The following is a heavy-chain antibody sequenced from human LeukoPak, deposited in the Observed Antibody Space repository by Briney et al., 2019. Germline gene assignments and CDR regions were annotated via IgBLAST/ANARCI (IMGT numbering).Heavy chain of an antibody. J-gene: IGHJ5*02. CDR1: GFTFSSYS. D-gene: IGHD6-13*01. V-gene: IGHV3-64*01. CDR2: ISSNGGST. CDR3: AREGLYSSSWQYNWFDP. Sequence: PGGALTLSCAASGFTFSSYSMNWVRQAPGKGLEYVSAISSNGGSTYYANSVKGRFTISRDNSKNTLYLQMGSLRAEDMAVYYCAREGLYSSSWQYNWFDPWGQGTLVTVSS.